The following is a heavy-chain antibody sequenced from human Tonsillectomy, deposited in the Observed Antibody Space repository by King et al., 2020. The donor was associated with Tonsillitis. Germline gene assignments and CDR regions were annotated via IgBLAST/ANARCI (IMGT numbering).Heavy chain of an antibody. J-gene: IGHJ4*02. D-gene: IGHD3-3*01. CDR3: ARGGVSCYLDY. CDR2: ISSNGGST. CDR1: GFTFSSYA. V-gene: IGHV3-64*02. Sequence: VQLVESGEGLVQPGGSLRLSCAASGFTFSSYAMHWVRQAPGKGLEYVSAISSNGGSTYYADSVKGRFTISRDNSKNTLYLQMGSLRAEDMAVYYCARGGVSCYLDYWGQGTLVTVSS.